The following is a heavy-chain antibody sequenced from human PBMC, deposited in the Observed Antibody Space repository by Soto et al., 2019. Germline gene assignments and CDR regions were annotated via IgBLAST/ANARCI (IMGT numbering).Heavy chain of an antibody. J-gene: IGHJ5*02. CDR2: IYYSGST. V-gene: IGHV4-31*03. Sequence: SETLSLTCTVSGGSISSGGYYWSWIRQHPGKGLEWIGYIYYSGSTYYNPSLKSRVTISVDTSKNQFSLKLSSVTAADTAVYYCARFGSTVFLPVNWFDPWGQGTLVTVSS. CDR3: ARFGSTVFLPVNWFDP. D-gene: IGHD2-2*01. CDR1: GGSISSGGYY.